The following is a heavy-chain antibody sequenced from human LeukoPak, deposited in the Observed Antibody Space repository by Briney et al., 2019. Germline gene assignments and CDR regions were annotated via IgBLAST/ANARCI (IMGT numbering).Heavy chain of an antibody. CDR1: GGSISSGDYY. CDR2: IYYSGST. Sequence: PSETLSLTCTVSGGSISSGDYYWSWIRQPPGKGLEWIGYIYYSGSTYYNPSLKSRVTISVDTSKNQFSLKLSSVTAADTAVYYCARVRYDISGYYSFHFDYWGQGTLVTVSS. J-gene: IGHJ4*02. D-gene: IGHD3-22*01. V-gene: IGHV4-30-4*08. CDR3: ARVRYDISGYYSFHFDY.